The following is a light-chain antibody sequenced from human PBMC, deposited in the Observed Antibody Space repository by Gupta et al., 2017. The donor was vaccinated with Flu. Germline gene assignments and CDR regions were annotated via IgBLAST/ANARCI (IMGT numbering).Light chain of an antibody. CDR3: SSYTCCFSFDWV. J-gene: IGLJ3*02. CDR2: EVS. Sequence: HSALIQPASVSGSLGQPSTTSCPGTANDIDLYTYVSWYQPHPGKAPKLVIYEVSNRPSGVADRFSGSKSGNAATLTISGLQAEDEADDYCSSYTCCFSFDWVFGAGTKLTVL. V-gene: IGLV2-14*01. CDR1: ANDIDLYTY.